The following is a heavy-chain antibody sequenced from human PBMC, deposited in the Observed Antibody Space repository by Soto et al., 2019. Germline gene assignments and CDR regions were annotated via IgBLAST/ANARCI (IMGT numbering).Heavy chain of an antibody. D-gene: IGHD2-15*01. Sequence: ASVKVSCKASGYTFTSYAMHWVRQAPGQRLEWMGWINAGNGNTKYSQKFQGRVTITRDTSASTAYMELSSLRSEDTAVYYCASEYCRAGSCPLYYGMDVWGQGTTVTVSS. V-gene: IGHV1-3*01. J-gene: IGHJ6*02. CDR1: GYTFTSYA. CDR3: ASEYCRAGSCPLYYGMDV. CDR2: INAGNGNT.